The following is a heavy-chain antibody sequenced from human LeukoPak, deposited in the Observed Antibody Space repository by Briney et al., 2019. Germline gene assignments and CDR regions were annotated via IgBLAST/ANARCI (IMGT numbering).Heavy chain of an antibody. CDR3: AKDKVRIGGASDI. V-gene: IGHV3-23*01. CDR1: GFTFSSYA. CDR2: VSGSGGST. Sequence: PGGSLRLSCGASGFTFSSYAMSWVREAPGKGLEWVSAVSGSGGSTYYADSVKGRFTISRDNSKNTLDLQMNSLRAEDTAVYYCAKDKVRIGGASDIWGQGTMVTVSS. D-gene: IGHD1-1*01. J-gene: IGHJ3*02.